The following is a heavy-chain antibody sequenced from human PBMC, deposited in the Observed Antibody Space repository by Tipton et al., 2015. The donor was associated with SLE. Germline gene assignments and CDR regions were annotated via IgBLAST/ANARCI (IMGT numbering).Heavy chain of an antibody. J-gene: IGHJ5*02. Sequence: TLSLTCTVSGCSLSSRSYYWSWIRQPPGKGLEWSGEINHSRSTNYNPSLKSRVTISVETSKNQFSLKLSSVTAADTAVYYCARHRAFWSGYYTDWFDPWGQVTLTTVSS. V-gene: IGHV4-39*01. CDR1: GCSLSSRSYY. D-gene: IGHD3-3*01. CDR2: INHSRST. CDR3: ARHRAFWSGYYTDWFDP.